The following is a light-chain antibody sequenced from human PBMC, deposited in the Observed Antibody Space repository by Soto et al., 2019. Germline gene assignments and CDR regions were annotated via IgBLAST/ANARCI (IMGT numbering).Light chain of an antibody. J-gene: IGKJ1*01. Sequence: EIVMTQSPATQSVSPGERATLSCRASQSVSSNLAWYQQKPGQAPRLLIYGASTRATGIPARFSGSGSGTEFTLTISSLQSADFAVYYCQQYNNWPPWTFGQGTKVEIK. CDR2: GAS. CDR3: QQYNNWPPWT. V-gene: IGKV3-15*01. CDR1: QSVSSN.